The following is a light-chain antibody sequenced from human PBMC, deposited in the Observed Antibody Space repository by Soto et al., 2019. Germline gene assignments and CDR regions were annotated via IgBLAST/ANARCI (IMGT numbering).Light chain of an antibody. J-gene: IGKJ1*01. CDR2: GAS. CDR3: QQYGTSPTWT. CDR1: QSVSSNY. V-gene: IGKV3-20*01. Sequence: EIVLTQSPGTLSLSPGERATLSCRASQSVSSNYLAWYQQKPGQAPRLLIYGASSRATGIPERFSGSGSGTDFTLTISRLEPEDFAVYYCQQYGTSPTWTFGQGTKVEIK.